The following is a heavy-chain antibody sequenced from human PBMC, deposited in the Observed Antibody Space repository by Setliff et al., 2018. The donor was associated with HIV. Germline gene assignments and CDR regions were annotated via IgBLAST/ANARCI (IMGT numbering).Heavy chain of an antibody. J-gene: IGHJ4*02. V-gene: IGHV3-74*01. CDR3: AKTGNLWDLTDGLDY. Sequence: PGGSLRLSCTVSGFKFDDYWMHWIRRSPGKGPVWVSRINGDGSSPGYADSVKGRFTVSRDNLRNILYLQMNSLRAEDTAVYFCAKTGNLWDLTDGLDYWGQGTLVTVSS. CDR2: INGDGSSP. D-gene: IGHD1-26*01. CDR1: GFKFDDYW.